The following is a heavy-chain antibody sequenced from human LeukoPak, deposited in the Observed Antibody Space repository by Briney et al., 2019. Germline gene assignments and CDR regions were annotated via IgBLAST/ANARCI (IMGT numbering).Heavy chain of an antibody. J-gene: IGHJ6*02. CDR3: AKDSSGYLDYYYGMDV. Sequence: GGSLRLSCAASVFTFSSYCMHWVRQAPGKGLEWAAVISYDGSIKYYADSVKGRFTISRDNSKNTLYLQMNSLRAEDTAVYYCAKDSSGYLDYYYGMDVWGQGTTVTVSS. CDR2: ISYDGSIK. V-gene: IGHV3-30*18. CDR1: VFTFSSYC. D-gene: IGHD6-19*01.